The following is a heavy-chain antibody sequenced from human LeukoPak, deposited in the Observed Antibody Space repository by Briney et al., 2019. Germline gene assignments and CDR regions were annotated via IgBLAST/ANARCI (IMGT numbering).Heavy chain of an antibody. D-gene: IGHD3-10*01. CDR2: IKQDGSEK. CDR1: GFTFSIYW. CDR3: ARGKYYGSGMDV. J-gene: IGHJ6*04. V-gene: IGHV3-7*03. Sequence: GGSLRLSCAASGFTFSIYWMSWVRQAPGKGLEWVANIKQDGSEKYYVDSVEGRFTISRDNAKNSLSLQMNNLRAEDTAVYYCARGKYYGSGMDVWGKGTTVTVSS.